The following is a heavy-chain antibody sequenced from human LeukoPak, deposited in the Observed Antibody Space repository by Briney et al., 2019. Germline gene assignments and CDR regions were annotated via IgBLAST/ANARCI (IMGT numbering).Heavy chain of an antibody. CDR2: ISGSSGNT. D-gene: IGHD3-10*01. J-gene: IGHJ6*03. Sequence: GGSLRLSWAASGFTFNTYAMSWVRQAPGKGLEWVSAISGSSGNTYYADSVKGRFTFSRDNSKNMLYLQMTSLRAEDTAVYYCAKAGRGGAITMVRGVKGDYYYMDVWGKGAAVIVSS. V-gene: IGHV3-23*01. CDR3: AKAGRGGAITMVRGVKGDYYYMDV. CDR1: GFTFNTYA.